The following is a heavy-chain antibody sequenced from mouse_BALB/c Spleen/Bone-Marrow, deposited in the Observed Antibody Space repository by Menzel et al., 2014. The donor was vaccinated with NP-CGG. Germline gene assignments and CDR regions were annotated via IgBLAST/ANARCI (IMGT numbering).Heavy chain of an antibody. D-gene: IGHD1-1*01. CDR2: INPSNGRT. CDR3: ARRTTTVVATDY. Sequence: QVQLQQSGAELVKPGASVKLSCKASGYTFTSYWMHWVKQRPGQGLAWIGEINPSNGRTNYNEKFKSKATLTVDKPSSTAYMQLSSLTSEDSAVYYCARRTTTVVATDYWGQGTTLTVSS. J-gene: IGHJ2*01. CDR1: GYTFTSYW. V-gene: IGHV1S81*02.